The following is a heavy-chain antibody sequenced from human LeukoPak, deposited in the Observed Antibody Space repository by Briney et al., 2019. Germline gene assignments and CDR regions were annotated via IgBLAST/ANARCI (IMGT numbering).Heavy chain of an antibody. CDR1: GFTFSAYA. J-gene: IGHJ4*02. CDR3: AKSRSSTTSSSNY. V-gene: IGHV3-23*01. Sequence: GGSLRLSCEASGFTFSAYALSWVRQAPGKGLEWVSCISGSEDRTAYADSVRGRFTISRDNSKNTLYLQMNSLRAEDTGVYFCAKSRSSTTSSSNYWGQGTLVTVSS. CDR2: ISGSEDRT. D-gene: IGHD2-2*01.